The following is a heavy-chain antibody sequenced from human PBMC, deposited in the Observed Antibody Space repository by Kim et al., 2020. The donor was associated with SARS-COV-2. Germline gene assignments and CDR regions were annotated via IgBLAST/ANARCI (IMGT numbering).Heavy chain of an antibody. V-gene: IGHV3-7*04. CDR3: ARAYDGGNFY. CDR1: GFTFNTYW. CDR2: IKQEGSEK. Sequence: GGSLRLSCAASGFTFNTYWMTWVRQAPGKGLEWVASIKQEGSEKYYVDSVKGRFTISRDDAKNSLYLQMNSLRAEDTAVYYCARAYDGGNFYWGQGTLVTVSS. D-gene: IGHD2-21*02. J-gene: IGHJ4*02.